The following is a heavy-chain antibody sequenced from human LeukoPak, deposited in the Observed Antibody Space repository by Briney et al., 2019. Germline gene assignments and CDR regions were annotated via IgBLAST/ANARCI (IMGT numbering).Heavy chain of an antibody. CDR2: INARGDT. D-gene: IGHD2-2*01. CDR3: ARGQVPAARGYNWFDP. J-gene: IGHJ5*02. V-gene: IGHV4-38-2*02. Sequence: SETLSLTCTVSGYSISGGYYWGWIRQPPGKGLEWIGEINARGDTNYNPSLKSRVTISVDTSKKQFSLRLTSMIAADTALYYCARGQVPAARGYNWFDPWGQGTLVTVSS. CDR1: GYSISGGYY.